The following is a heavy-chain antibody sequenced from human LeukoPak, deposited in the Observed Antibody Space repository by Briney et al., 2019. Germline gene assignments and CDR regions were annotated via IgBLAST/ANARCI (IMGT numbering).Heavy chain of an antibody. CDR3: ARGRAATMVRGVSKPFDY. Sequence: SETLSLTCTVAGGSISSSSYYWGWIRQPPGKGLEWIGSIYYSGSTYYNPSLKSRVTISVDTSKNQFSLKLSSVTAADTAVYYCARGRAATMVRGVSKPFDYWGQGTLVTVSS. CDR2: IYYSGST. J-gene: IGHJ4*02. CDR1: GGSISSSSYY. D-gene: IGHD3-10*01. V-gene: IGHV4-39*07.